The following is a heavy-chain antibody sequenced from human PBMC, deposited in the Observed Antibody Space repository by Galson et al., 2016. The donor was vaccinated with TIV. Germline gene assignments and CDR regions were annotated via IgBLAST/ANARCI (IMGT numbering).Heavy chain of an antibody. V-gene: IGHV3-7*03. CDR2: INQDGNEI. Sequence: SLRLSCAASGFTFSSYWMHWVRQAPGKGLEWVANINQDGNEIYYVDSVKGRFTISRDSAKNLVFLQMTSLRAEDMAVYYCARAIGKADGFWGQGTLVTVSS. CDR3: ARAIGKADGF. CDR1: GFTFSSYW. D-gene: IGHD2-15*01. J-gene: IGHJ4*02.